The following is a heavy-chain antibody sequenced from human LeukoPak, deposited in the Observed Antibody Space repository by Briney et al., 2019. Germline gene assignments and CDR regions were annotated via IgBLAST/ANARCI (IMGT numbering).Heavy chain of an antibody. Sequence: GGSLRLSCAASGFTFSSYGMHWVRQAPGKGLEWVPVIWYDGSNKYYADSVKGRFTISRDNSKNTLYLQMNSLRAEDTAVYYCAREISYGYSDAFDIWGQGTMVTVSS. CDR3: AREISYGYSDAFDI. CDR1: GFTFSSYG. CDR2: IWYDGSNK. V-gene: IGHV3-33*01. D-gene: IGHD5-18*01. J-gene: IGHJ3*02.